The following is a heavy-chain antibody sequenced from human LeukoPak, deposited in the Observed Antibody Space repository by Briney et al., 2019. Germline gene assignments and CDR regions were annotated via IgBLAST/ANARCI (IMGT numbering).Heavy chain of an antibody. J-gene: IGHJ4*02. CDR1: GGTFSSYT. Sequence: SVKVSCKASGGTFSSYTISWVRQPPGHGLEWMGRIIPILGIANYAQKLQGRVTITADKSTSTAYMELSSLRSEDTAVYYCARDEGLGGSPDYWGQGTPVTVSS. CDR3: ARDEGLGGSPDY. D-gene: IGHD2-15*01. CDR2: IIPILGIA. V-gene: IGHV1-69*04.